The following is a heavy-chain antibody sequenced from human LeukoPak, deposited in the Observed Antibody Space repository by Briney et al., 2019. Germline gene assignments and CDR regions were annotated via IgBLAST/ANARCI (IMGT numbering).Heavy chain of an antibody. J-gene: IGHJ4*02. V-gene: IGHV3-30*02. CDR2: IRYDEINT. Sequence: GGSLRLSRAASGFTFIDCDMHWVRQAPGKGLECVAFIRYDEINTYYPDSVKGRFTISRDNSKNTLYLLMNRLGAEDTAVYYCGRGRFQYRSTRCYSAHDYWGQGTLVTVSS. CDR3: GRGRFQYRSTRCYSAHDY. CDR1: GFTFIDCD. D-gene: IGHD2-2*01.